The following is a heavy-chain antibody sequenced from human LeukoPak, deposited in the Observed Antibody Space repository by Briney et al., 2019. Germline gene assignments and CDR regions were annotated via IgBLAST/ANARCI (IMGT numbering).Heavy chain of an antibody. J-gene: IGHJ6*02. CDR3: AKVGGYDSLYYYYGMDV. CDR2: IRYDGSNK. D-gene: IGHD5-12*01. Sequence: GGSLRLSCAASGFTFSSYGMHWVRQAPGKGLEWVAFIRYDGSNKYYADSVKGRFTISRDNSKNTLYLQMNSLRAEDTAVYYCAKVGGYDSLYYYYGMDVWGQGTTVTVSS. CDR1: GFTFSSYG. V-gene: IGHV3-30*02.